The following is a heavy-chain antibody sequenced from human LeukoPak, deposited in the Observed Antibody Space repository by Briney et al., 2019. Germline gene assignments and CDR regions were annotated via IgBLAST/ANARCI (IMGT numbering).Heavy chain of an antibody. CDR1: GSTFSSYA. J-gene: IGHJ6*03. D-gene: IGHD3-16*02. CDR2: ISGSGGST. CDR3: AKVAGMITFGGVIAIPHYYYMDV. V-gene: IGHV3-23*01. Sequence: GGSLRLSCAASGSTFSSYAMSWVCQAPGKGLEWVSAISGSGGSTYYADSVKGRFTISRDNSKNTLYLQMNSLRAEDTAVYYCAKVAGMITFGGVIAIPHYYYMDVWGKGTTVTVSS.